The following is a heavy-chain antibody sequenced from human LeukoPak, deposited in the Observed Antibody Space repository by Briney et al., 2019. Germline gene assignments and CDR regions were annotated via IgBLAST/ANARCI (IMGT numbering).Heavy chain of an antibody. CDR2: IYTSVST. D-gene: IGHD1-26*01. J-gene: IGHJ5*02. V-gene: IGHV4-4*09. CDR1: GGSISSYY. CDR3: VTTTKLAWFDP. Sequence: PSETLSLTCTVSGGSISSYYWSWIRQPPGKGLEWIGYIYTSVSTNYNPSLTSRVTMSVDTSKNQFSLKLSSVTAADTAVYYCVTTTKLAWFDPWGQGTLVTVSS.